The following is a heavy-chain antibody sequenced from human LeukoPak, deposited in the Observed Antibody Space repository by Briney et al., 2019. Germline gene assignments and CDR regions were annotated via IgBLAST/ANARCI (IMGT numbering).Heavy chain of an antibody. J-gene: IGHJ4*02. D-gene: IGHD4-23*01. CDR2: INHSGST. CDR3: ARLRGWLPFDY. V-gene: IGHV4-34*01. Sequence: SETLSLTCTVSGGSIRSYYWSCIRQPPGKGLEWIGEINHSGSTNYNPSLKSRVTISVDTSKNQFSLKLSPVTAADTAVYYCARLRGWLPFDYWGQGTLVTVSS. CDR1: GGSIRSYY.